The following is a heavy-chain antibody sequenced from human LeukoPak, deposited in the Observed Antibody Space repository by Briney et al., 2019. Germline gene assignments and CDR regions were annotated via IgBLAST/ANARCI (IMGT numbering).Heavy chain of an antibody. J-gene: IGHJ4*02. CDR2: ISSRGSTI. CDR3: ARDRLAGATILGH. V-gene: IGHV3-11*04. CDR1: GFTFSDYY. D-gene: IGHD1-26*01. Sequence: PGGSLRLSCAASGFTFSDYYMSWIRQAPGKGLEWVSYISSRGSTIYYTDSVKGRFTISRDNSKNTLYLQMNSLRAEDTAVYYCARDRLAGATILGHWGQGTLVTVSS.